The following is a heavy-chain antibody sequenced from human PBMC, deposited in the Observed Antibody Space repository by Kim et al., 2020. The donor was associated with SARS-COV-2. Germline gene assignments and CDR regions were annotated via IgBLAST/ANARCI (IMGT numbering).Heavy chain of an antibody. CDR2: IYPGDSDT. V-gene: IGHV5-51*01. CDR3: ARAYYGSGSYYTQEAPYFDY. Sequence: GESLKISCKGSGYSFTSYWIGWVRQMPGKGLEWMGIIYPGDSDTRYSPSFQGQVTISADKSISTAYLQWSSLKASDTAMYYCARAYYGSGSYYTQEAPYFDYWGQGTLVTVSS. J-gene: IGHJ4*02. D-gene: IGHD3-10*01. CDR1: GYSFTSYW.